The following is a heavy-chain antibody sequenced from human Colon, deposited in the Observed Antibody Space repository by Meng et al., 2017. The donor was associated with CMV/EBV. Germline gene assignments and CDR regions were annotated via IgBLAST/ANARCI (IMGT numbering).Heavy chain of an antibody. J-gene: IGHJ6*02. D-gene: IGHD6-13*01. CDR3: ARVRLAAAGSEPFSI. CDR2: MNPATGNT. V-gene: IGHV1-8*01. CDR1: GYTFTSYG. Sequence: ASVKVSCKASGYTFTSYGINWVRQAPGQGLEWMGWMNPATGNTGYAETLQGRVTMTRDSSIGTAYMELSSLRFEDTAVYYCARVRLAAAGSEPFSIWGQGTTVTVSS.